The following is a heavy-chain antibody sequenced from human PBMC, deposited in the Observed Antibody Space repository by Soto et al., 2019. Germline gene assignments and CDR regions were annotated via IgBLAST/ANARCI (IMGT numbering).Heavy chain of an antibody. CDR3: ARGLRTYYYDSSGWFDS. D-gene: IGHD3-22*01. CDR2: ISAYNGNT. CDR1: GYTFTSYG. Sequence: GASVKVSCKASGYTFTSYGISWVRQAPGEGLEWMGWISAYNGNTNYAQKLQGRVTMTTDTSTSTAYMELRSLRSDDTAVYYCARGLRTYYYDSSGWFDSWGQGTLVTVSS. V-gene: IGHV1-18*01. J-gene: IGHJ5*01.